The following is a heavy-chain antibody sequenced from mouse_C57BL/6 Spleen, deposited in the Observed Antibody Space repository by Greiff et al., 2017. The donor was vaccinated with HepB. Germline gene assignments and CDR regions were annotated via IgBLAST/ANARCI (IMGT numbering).Heavy chain of an antibody. V-gene: IGHV1-53*01. CDR2: INPGNGGT. D-gene: IGHD1-1*01. Sequence: QVQLQQPGTELVRPGASVKLSCKASGYTFTTYWMHGVKKRPGQGLEGIGNINPGNGGTNYNEKFKSKATLTVDKSSSTAYMQLSSLTSEDSAVYYCARHYYGSSYGYAMDYWGQGTSVTVSS. J-gene: IGHJ4*01. CDR1: GYTFTTYW. CDR3: ARHYYGSSYGYAMDY.